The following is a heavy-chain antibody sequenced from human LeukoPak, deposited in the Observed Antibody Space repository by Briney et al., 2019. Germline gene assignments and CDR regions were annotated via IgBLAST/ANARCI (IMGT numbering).Heavy chain of an antibody. D-gene: IGHD6-13*01. Sequence: GGSLRLSCVASGFPFSSYWMTWVRQAPGKGLEWVSYISSSSSTIYYADSVKGRFTISRDNAKNSLYLQMNSLRAEDTAVYYCAAPAAAGIDYWGQGTLVTVSS. CDR1: GFPFSSYW. J-gene: IGHJ4*02. V-gene: IGHV3-48*01. CDR3: AAPAAAGIDY. CDR2: ISSSSSTI.